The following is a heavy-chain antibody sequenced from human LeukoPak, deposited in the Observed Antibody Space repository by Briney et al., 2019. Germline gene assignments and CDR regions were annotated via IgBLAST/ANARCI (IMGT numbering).Heavy chain of an antibody. CDR1: GFTFSSYW. J-gene: IGHJ4*02. CDR2: IKQDGSEK. Sequence: PGGSLRLSCAGSGFTFSSYWMTWVRQAPGKGLEWVANIKQDGSEKNYVDSVRGRFTISRDNAKNSLYLQMNGLRAEDTAVYYCARDQVKARYSSSSSFDYWGQGTLVTVSS. V-gene: IGHV3-7*01. D-gene: IGHD6-6*01. CDR3: ARDQVKARYSSSSSFDY.